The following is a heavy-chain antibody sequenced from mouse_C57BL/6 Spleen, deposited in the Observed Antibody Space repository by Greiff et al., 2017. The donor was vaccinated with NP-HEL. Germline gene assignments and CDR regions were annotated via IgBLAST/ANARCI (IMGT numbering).Heavy chain of an antibody. Sequence: VQLKESGPELVKPGASVKMSCKASGYTFTDYNMHWVKQSHGKSLEWIGYINPNNGGTSYNQKFKGKATLTVNKSSSTAYMELRSLTSEDSAVYYCARKGDYYGSRGYFDYWGQGTTLTVSS. J-gene: IGHJ2*01. CDR1: GYTFTDYN. CDR2: INPNNGGT. CDR3: ARKGDYYGSRGYFDY. D-gene: IGHD1-1*01. V-gene: IGHV1-22*01.